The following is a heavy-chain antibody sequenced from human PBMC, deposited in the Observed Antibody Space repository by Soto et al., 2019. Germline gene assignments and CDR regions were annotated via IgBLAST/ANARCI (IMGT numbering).Heavy chain of an antibody. CDR1: GGTFSSYA. J-gene: IGHJ3*02. D-gene: IGHD2-15*01. CDR3: ARVLHIVYDAFDI. Sequence: SVKVSCKASGGTFSSYAISWVRQAPGQGLEWMGGIIPIFGTANYAQKFQGRVTITADESTSTAYMELSSLRSEDTAVYYCARVLHIVYDAFDIWGQGTMVTVSS. V-gene: IGHV1-69*13. CDR2: IIPIFGTA.